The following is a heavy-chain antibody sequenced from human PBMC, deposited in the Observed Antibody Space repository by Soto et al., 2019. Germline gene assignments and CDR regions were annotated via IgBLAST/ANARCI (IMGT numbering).Heavy chain of an antibody. CDR3: ARTVQLERNAAFDL. CDR1: GGTFSSYT. CDR2: IIPILGIA. J-gene: IGHJ3*01. D-gene: IGHD1-1*01. Sequence: QVQLVQSGAEVKKPGSSVKVSCKASGGTFSSYTISWVRQAPGQGLEWRGRIIPILGIANYAQKLQGRVTLTAHKSTSTAYMELSSLRSEDTAVYYCARTVQLERNAAFDLWGQGTMVTVSS. V-gene: IGHV1-69*02.